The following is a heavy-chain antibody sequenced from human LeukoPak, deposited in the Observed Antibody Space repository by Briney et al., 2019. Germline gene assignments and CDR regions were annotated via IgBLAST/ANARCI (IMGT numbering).Heavy chain of an antibody. V-gene: IGHV3-30*02. CDR1: GFTFSSYG. Sequence: PGGSLRLSCAASGFTFSSYGMRWVRQAPGKGLEWVAFIRYDGSNKYYADSVKGRFTISRDNSKNTLYLQMNSLRAEDTAVCYCARTDIVVVPAAIPLRFLEWLSSFDYWGQGTLVTVSS. D-gene: IGHD2-2*01. CDR3: ARTDIVVVPAAIPLRFLEWLSSFDY. CDR2: IRYDGSNK. J-gene: IGHJ4*02.